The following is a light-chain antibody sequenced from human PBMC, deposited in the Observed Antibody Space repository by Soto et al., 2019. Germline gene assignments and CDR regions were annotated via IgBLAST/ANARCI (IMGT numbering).Light chain of an antibody. J-gene: IGKJ1*01. V-gene: IGKV3-20*01. CDR1: QSIDSRY. CDR3: QQYGSFPWT. Sequence: EVVMTQFPSTLSVSPGERATLSCRASQSIDSRYLGWYQQKPGQTPRLLIYGASGRATGIPDRFSGSGSGTDFTLTISRLEPEDFAVYYCQQYGSFPWTFGQGTKVDIK. CDR2: GAS.